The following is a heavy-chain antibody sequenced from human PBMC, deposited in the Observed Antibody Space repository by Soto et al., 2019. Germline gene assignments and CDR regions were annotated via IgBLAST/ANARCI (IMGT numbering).Heavy chain of an antibody. CDR3: AKDRVGGTFYTPLGF. J-gene: IGHJ4*02. V-gene: IGHV3-30*18. CDR2: ITYDGSNK. D-gene: IGHD1-7*01. CDR1: GFNFDNYG. Sequence: GGSLRLSCQASGFNFDNYGMHGVRQAPGKGLEWVAVITYDGSNKYYADSVKGRFTISRDNSKNTLSLHLNTLKPEDTAVYHCAKDRVGGTFYTPLGFWGQGTLVTVSS.